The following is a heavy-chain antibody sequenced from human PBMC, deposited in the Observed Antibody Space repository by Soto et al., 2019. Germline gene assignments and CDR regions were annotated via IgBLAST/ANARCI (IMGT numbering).Heavy chain of an antibody. D-gene: IGHD4-17*01. CDR3: ARVGDPNWFDP. CDR2: IYHSGST. CDR1: GGSISSGGYS. V-gene: IGHV4-30-2*01. J-gene: IGHJ5*02. Sequence: SETLSLTCAVSGGSISSGGYSWSWIRQPPGKGLEWIGYIYHSGSTYYNPSLKSRVTISVDRSKNQFSLKLSSVTAADTAVYYCARVGDPNWFDPWGQGTLVTVSS.